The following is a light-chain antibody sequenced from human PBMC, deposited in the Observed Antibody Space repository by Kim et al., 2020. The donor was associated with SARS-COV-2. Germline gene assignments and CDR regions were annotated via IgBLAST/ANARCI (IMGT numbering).Light chain of an antibody. CDR1: QGISNY. V-gene: IGKV1-27*01. Sequence: ASVGDRVTITCRASQGISNYLVWYQQKPGKVPKVLIYAASALQSGVPSRFSGSGSGTDFTLTISSLQPEDAATYYRQNYNGFPWKFGQGTKVDIK. CDR2: AAS. J-gene: IGKJ1*01. CDR3: QNYNGFPWK.